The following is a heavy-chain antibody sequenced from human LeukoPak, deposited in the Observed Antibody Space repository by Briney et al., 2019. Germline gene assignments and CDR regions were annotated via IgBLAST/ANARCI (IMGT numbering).Heavy chain of an antibody. V-gene: IGHV1-18*01. CDR1: GYTFTSYG. Sequence: GASVKVSCKASGYTFTSYGISWVRQAPGQGLEWMGWISAYNGNTNYAQKLQGRVTMTTDTSTSTAYMELRSLRSDDTAVYYCALSSIAAAGTVLDYWGQGTLVTVSS. CDR2: ISAYNGNT. CDR3: ALSSIAAAGTVLDY. J-gene: IGHJ4*02. D-gene: IGHD6-13*01.